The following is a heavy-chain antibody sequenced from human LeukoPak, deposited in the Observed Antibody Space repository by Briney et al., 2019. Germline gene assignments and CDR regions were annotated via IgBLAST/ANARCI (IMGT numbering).Heavy chain of an antibody. D-gene: IGHD2-2*02. CDR1: GFTFSSYG. CDR2: IWYGGSNK. V-gene: IGHV3-30*02. Sequence: GGSLRLSCAASGFTFSSYGMHWVRQAPGKGLEWVAVIWYGGSNKYYADSVKGRFTISRDNSKNTLYLQMNSLRAEDTAVYYCAKASSAYCSSTSCYMDDAFDIWGQGTMVTVSS. CDR3: AKASSAYCSSTSCYMDDAFDI. J-gene: IGHJ3*02.